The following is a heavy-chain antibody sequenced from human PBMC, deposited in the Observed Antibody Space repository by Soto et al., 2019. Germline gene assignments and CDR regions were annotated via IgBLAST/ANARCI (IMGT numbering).Heavy chain of an antibody. Sequence: QVQLVQSGTEVKKPGSSVKVSCQASGGTLSTYTITCVRQAPGQALEWIGRIIPILAIADYAQKFQGRVTITGDKSPSTASMEPTRLPSEDTAVYYCAITLPPVIVPTAVSDGWFGTWGQGTLVTVSS. CDR2: IIPILAIA. J-gene: IGHJ5*02. CDR1: GGTLSTYT. CDR3: AITLPPVIVPTAVSDGWFGT. V-gene: IGHV1-69*02. D-gene: IGHD2-2*01.